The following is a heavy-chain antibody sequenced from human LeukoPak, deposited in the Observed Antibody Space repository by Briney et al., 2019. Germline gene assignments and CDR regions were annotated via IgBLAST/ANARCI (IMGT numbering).Heavy chain of an antibody. D-gene: IGHD6-25*01. CDR1: GFTFSNYV. CDR2: INGSGSFT. Sequence: GGSLRLSCAASGFTFSNYVMGWVRQDPGKGLQWVSIINGSGSFTSYADSVKGRLTISRDNSKNMLYLQMNSLRAEDTAVYYCEKDTPSRGEDAFDIWGQGTMVTVSS. J-gene: IGHJ3*02. CDR3: EKDTPSRGEDAFDI. V-gene: IGHV3-23*01.